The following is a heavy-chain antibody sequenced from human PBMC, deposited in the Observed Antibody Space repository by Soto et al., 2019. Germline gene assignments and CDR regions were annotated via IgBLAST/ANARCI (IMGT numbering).Heavy chain of an antibody. CDR2: INSSGSTI. J-gene: IGHJ4*02. CDR3: ERDPGATVTTGGYFDY. V-gene: IGHV3-11*01. CDR1: GFTFSDYY. Sequence: QVQLVESGVGLVKPGWSLRLSCAASGFTFSDYYMSWIRQAPGKALEWVSYINSSGSTIYYADSVKGLFTISKDNAKNSLYLQMNSLRAEDTAVYYCERDPGATVTTGGYFDYWGQGTLVTVSS. D-gene: IGHD4-17*01.